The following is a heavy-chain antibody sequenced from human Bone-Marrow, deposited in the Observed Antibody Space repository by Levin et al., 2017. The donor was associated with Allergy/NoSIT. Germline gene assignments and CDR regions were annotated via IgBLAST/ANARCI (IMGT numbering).Heavy chain of an antibody. CDR3: ARGARITMVQGVIPHYFDY. Sequence: EASVKVSCKASGYTFTSYAMHWVRQAPGQRLEWMGWINAGNGNTKYSQKFQGRVTITRDTSASTAYMELSSLRSEDTAVYYCARGARITMVQGVIPHYFDYWGQGTLVTVSS. V-gene: IGHV1-3*01. D-gene: IGHD3-10*01. CDR2: INAGNGNT. CDR1: GYTFTSYA. J-gene: IGHJ4*02.